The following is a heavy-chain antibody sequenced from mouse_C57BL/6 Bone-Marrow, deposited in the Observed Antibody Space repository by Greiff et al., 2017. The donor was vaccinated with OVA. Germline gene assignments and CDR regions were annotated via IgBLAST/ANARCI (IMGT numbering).Heavy chain of an antibody. D-gene: IGHD2-3*01. CDR2: ISGGGGNT. Sequence: EVQRVESGGGLVKPGGSLKLSCAASGFTFSSYTMSWVRQTPEKRLEWAATISGGGGNTYYPDSVKGRFTISRDNAKNTLYLQMSSLRSEDTALYYCARLLYDGYYVGYFDYWGQGTTLTVSS. CDR3: ARLLYDGYYVGYFDY. CDR1: GFTFSSYT. J-gene: IGHJ2*01. V-gene: IGHV5-9*01.